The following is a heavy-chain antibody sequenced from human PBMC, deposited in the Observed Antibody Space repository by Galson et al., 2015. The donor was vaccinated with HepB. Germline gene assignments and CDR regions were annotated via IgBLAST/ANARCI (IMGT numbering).Heavy chain of an antibody. V-gene: IGHV1-69*02. J-gene: IGHJ4*02. Sequence: SVKVSCKASGGAFDKYNFNWVRQAPGQGLKWMGKIIPVLDITKYAQKFQGRVTIAADTSTSTAYMELSSLRSDDTALYYCARSHYYDSSPFDSWGQGTLVTVSS. CDR3: ARSHYYDSSPFDS. CDR1: GGAFDKYN. CDR2: IIPVLDIT. D-gene: IGHD3-22*01.